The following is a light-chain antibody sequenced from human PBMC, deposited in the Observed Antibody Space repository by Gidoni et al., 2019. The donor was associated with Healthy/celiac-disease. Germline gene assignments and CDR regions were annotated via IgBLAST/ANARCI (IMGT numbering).Light chain of an antibody. CDR2: SNN. J-gene: IGLJ2*01. CDR1: SSNIGSNT. Sequence: TPGQRVTISCSGSSSNIGSNTVNWYQQLPGTPPKLLIYSNNHRPSRVPDRFSGSKSGTSASLAISGLKSEDEADYYCAAWDDSLNGVVFGGGTKLTVL. V-gene: IGLV1-44*01. CDR3: AAWDDSLNGVV.